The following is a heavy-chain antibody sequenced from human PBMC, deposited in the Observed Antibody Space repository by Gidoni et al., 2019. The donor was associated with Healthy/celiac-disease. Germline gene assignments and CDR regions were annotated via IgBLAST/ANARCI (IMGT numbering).Heavy chain of an antibody. D-gene: IGHD2-2*01. CDR2: IIPIFGTA. CDR1: GGTFSSYA. CDR3: ARKKSPADNWFDP. J-gene: IGHJ5*02. V-gene: IGHV1-69*01. Sequence: QVQLVQSGAEVKKPGSSVKVSCTASGGTFSSYAISWLRQAPGQGLEWMGGIIPIFGTATYAQKFQGRVTITADESTSTAYMELSSLRSEDTAVYYCARKKSPADNWFDPWGQGTLVTVSS.